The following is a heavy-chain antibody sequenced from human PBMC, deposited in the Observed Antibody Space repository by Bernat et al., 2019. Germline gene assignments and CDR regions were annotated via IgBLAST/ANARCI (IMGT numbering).Heavy chain of an antibody. J-gene: IGHJ4*02. V-gene: IGHV4-34*01. Sequence: QVQLQQWGAGLLKPSETLSLTCAVYGGSFSGYYWGWIRQPPGKGLEWIGEINHSGSTNYNPSLKSRVTISVDTSKNQFSLKLSSVTAADTAVYYCARVRGYYGSGIHSDYWGQGTLVTVSS. D-gene: IGHD3-10*01. CDR2: INHSGST. CDR1: GGSFSGYY. CDR3: ARVRGYYGSGIHSDY.